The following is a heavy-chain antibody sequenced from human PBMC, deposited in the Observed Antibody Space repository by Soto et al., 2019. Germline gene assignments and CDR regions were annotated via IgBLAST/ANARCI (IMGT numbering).Heavy chain of an antibody. V-gene: IGHV4-31*03. D-gene: IGHD2-2*01. CDR3: ARYPVVVPAHRLRDNGVFFDY. CDR1: GGSISSGGYY. J-gene: IGHJ4*02. Sequence: SETLSLTCTVSGGSISSGGYYWSWIRQHPGKGLEWIGYIYYSGSTYYNPSLKSRVTISVDTSKNQFSLKLSSVTAADTAVYYCARYPVVVPAHRLRDNGVFFDYWGQGTLVTVSS. CDR2: IYYSGST.